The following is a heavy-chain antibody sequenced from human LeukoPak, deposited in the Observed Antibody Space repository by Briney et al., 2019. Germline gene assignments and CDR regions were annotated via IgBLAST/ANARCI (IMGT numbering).Heavy chain of an antibody. V-gene: IGHV3-33*01. CDR1: GFTFSSYG. Sequence: GGSLRLSCAASGFTFSSYGMHWVRQAPGKGLEWVAVIWYDGSNKYYADSVKGRFTISRDNSKNTLYLQMNSLRAEDTAVYYCARENYGMDVWGQGTTVTASS. CDR2: IWYDGSNK. J-gene: IGHJ6*02. CDR3: ARENYGMDV.